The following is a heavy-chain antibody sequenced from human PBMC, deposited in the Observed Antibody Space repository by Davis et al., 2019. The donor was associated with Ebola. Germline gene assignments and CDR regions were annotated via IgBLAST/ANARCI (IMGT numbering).Heavy chain of an antibody. V-gene: IGHV3-7*01. J-gene: IGHJ4*02. CDR1: GFTFSSYW. Sequence: GGSLRLSCAASGFTFSSYWMSWVRQAPGKGLEWVANIKQDGSEKYYVDSVKGRFTISRDNAKNSLYLQMNSLRAEDTAVYYCAKADSSSWWGYFDYWGQGTLVTVSS. CDR2: IKQDGSEK. D-gene: IGHD6-13*01. CDR3: AKADSSSWWGYFDY.